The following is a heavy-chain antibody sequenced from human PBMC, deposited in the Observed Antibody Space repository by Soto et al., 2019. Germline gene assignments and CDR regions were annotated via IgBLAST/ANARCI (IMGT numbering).Heavy chain of an antibody. CDR2: ISYDGSNK. CDR1: GFTFSSYG. V-gene: IGHV3-30*18. Sequence: GGSLRLSCAASGFTFSSYGMHWVRQAPGKGLEWVAVISYDGSNKYYADSVKGRFTISRDNSKNTLYLQMNSLRAEDTALYYCAKAKGKGYCSSTSWLAPFDPWGQGTLVTVSS. D-gene: IGHD2-2*01. J-gene: IGHJ5*02. CDR3: AKAKGKGYCSSTSWLAPFDP.